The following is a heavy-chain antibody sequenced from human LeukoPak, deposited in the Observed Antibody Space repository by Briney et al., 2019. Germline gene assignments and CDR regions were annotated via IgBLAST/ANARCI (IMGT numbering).Heavy chain of an antibody. D-gene: IGHD2-8*01. V-gene: IGHV1-2*02. CDR2: INPNSGGT. Sequence: RASVKVSCKASGYTFTSYYMHWVRQAPGQGLEWMGWINPNSGGTNYAQKFQGRVTMTRDTSISTAYMELSRLRSDDTAVYYCARAVGVVLMVYASYYFDYWGQGTLVTVSS. J-gene: IGHJ4*02. CDR1: GYTFTSYY. CDR3: ARAVGVVLMVYASYYFDY.